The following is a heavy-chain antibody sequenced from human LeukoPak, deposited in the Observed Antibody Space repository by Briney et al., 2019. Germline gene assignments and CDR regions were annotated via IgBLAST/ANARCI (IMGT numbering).Heavy chain of an antibody. V-gene: IGHV3-30-3*01. CDR1: GFTFSSYA. Sequence: GGSLRLSCAASGFTFSSYAMHWVRQAPGKGLEWVAVISFDGSNKYYADSVKGRFTISRDNSKNTLYLQMNSLRAEDTAVYYCAAPGNGYYYFYWGQGTLVTVSS. CDR2: ISFDGSNK. D-gene: IGHD3-22*01. CDR3: AAPGNGYYYFY. J-gene: IGHJ4*02.